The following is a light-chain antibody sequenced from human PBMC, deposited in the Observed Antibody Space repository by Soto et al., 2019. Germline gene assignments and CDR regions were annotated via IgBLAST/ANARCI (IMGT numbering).Light chain of an antibody. CDR1: SSNIGSNT. CDR3: AAWDDSLNGYV. CDR2: NNY. V-gene: IGLV1-44*01. Sequence: QSVLTQPPSASGTPGQRVTISCSGSSSNIGSNTVNWYHQLPGTAPKLLIYNNYQRSSGVPDRFSGSKSGTSASLAISGLQSEDEADYYCAAWDDSLNGYVFXTGTKVTV. J-gene: IGLJ1*01.